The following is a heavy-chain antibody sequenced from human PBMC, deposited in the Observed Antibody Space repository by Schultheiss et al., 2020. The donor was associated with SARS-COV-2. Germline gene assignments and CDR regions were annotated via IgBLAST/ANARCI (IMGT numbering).Heavy chain of an antibody. Sequence: GGSLRLSCAASGFTFSSYWMHWVRQAPGKGLVWVSRINSDGSSTSYADSVKGRFTISRDNSKNTLYLQMNSLRAEDTAVYYCAKDNYYYGMDVWGQGTTVTVSS. CDR1: GFTFSSYW. J-gene: IGHJ6*02. CDR2: INSDGSST. V-gene: IGHV3-74*01. CDR3: AKDNYYYGMDV.